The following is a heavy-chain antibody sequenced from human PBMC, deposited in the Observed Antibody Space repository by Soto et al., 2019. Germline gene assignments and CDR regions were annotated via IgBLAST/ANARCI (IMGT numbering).Heavy chain of an antibody. J-gene: IGHJ4*02. CDR3: ARTTPFIAAAGEGGYYFDY. D-gene: IGHD6-13*01. CDR1: GGSISSYY. CDR2: IYYSGST. V-gene: IGHV4-59*08. Sequence: PSETLSLTCTVSGGSISSYYWSWIRQPPGKGLEWIGYIYYSGSTNYNPSLKSRVTISVDTSKNQFSLKLSSVTAADTAVYYCARTTPFIAAAGEGGYYFDYWGQGTLVTVSS.